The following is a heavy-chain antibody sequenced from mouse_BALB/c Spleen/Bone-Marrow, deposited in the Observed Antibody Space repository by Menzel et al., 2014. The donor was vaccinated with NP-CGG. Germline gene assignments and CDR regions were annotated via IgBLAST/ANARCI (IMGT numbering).Heavy chain of an antibody. CDR1: GFTFSSYT. D-gene: IGHD1-2*01. CDR3: ARRSAATYYFGY. Sequence: LQQSGGGLVQPGGSLKLSCAASGFTFSSYTMSWVRQTPEKRLEWVAYISNGGGSTYYPDTVKGRFTISRDNAKNTLYLQMSSLKSEDTAMYYCARRSAATYYFGYWGQGTTLTASS. J-gene: IGHJ2*01. V-gene: IGHV5-12-2*01. CDR2: ISNGGGST.